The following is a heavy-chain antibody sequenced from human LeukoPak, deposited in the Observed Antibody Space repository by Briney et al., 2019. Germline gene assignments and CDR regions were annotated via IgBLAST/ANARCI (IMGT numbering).Heavy chain of an antibody. D-gene: IGHD5-24*01. J-gene: IGHJ4*02. V-gene: IGHV3-30*02. CDR2: IRYDGNNA. CDR3: AKGGDGYNYGSYFDY. Sequence: GGSLRLSCAASGFTFSSYGMHWVGQAPGKGLEGVAFIRYDGNNAFYVDSVKGRFTISRDNSKNTLYLQMNSLRAEDTAVYYCAKGGDGYNYGSYFDYWGQGTLVTVSS. CDR1: GFTFSSYG.